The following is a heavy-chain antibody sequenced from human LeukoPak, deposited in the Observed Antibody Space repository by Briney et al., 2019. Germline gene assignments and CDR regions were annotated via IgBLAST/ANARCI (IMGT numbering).Heavy chain of an antibody. V-gene: IGHV3-23*01. D-gene: IGHD3-10*01. CDR2: ISGSGGST. Sequence: GGSLRLSCAASGFTFSSYAMSWVRQAPGKGLEWVSAISGSGGSTYYADSVKGRFTISRNNSKNTLYLQMNSLRAEDTAVYYCAKHFGSGDYYNFFDDWGQGTLVSVSS. CDR3: AKHFGSGDYYNFFDD. CDR1: GFTFSSYA. J-gene: IGHJ4*02.